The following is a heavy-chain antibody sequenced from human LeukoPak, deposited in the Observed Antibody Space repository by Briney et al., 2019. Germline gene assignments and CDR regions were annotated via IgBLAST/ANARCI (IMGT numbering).Heavy chain of an antibody. CDR1: GGSISSYY. Sequence: SEALSLTCTVSGGSISSYYWSWIRQPPGKGLEWIGYIYYSGSTNYNPSLKSRVTISVDTSKNQFSLKLSSVTAADTAVYYCARARSYCSSTSCYGGWWYFDYWGQGTLVTVSS. V-gene: IGHV4-59*01. J-gene: IGHJ4*02. CDR3: ARARSYCSSTSCYGGWWYFDY. D-gene: IGHD2-2*01. CDR2: IYYSGST.